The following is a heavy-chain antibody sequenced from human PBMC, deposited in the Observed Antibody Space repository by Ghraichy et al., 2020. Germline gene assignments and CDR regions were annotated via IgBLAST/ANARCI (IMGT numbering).Heavy chain of an antibody. J-gene: IGHJ6*02. CDR2: IDQDGGET. V-gene: IGHV3-7*01. CDR3: ARGNGSPRYYSMDV. CDR1: GFRFSNHW. Sequence: GGSLRLSCAATGFRFSNHWMTWVRQAPGKGLEWVANIDQDGGETNYVDSLKGRCTISRDNARNLLFLQMHNLRGDDTGLYYCARGNGSPRYYSMDVWGQGTTVTVSS. D-gene: IGHD1-26*01.